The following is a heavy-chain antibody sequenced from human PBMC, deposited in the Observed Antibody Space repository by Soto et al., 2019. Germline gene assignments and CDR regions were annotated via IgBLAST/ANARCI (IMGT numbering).Heavy chain of an antibody. Sequence: SETLSLTWTVSGGTISSYYWSWIRKTPGKGLEWIGYIYYSGSTNYNPSLKGRVTISVDTSKNQFSLKLSSVTAADTAVYYCARHVEEMYSSGWDVPFDYWGHGTLVTVSS. V-gene: IGHV4-59*08. CDR2: IYYSGST. J-gene: IGHJ4*01. D-gene: IGHD6-19*01. CDR1: GGTISSYY. CDR3: ARHVEEMYSSGWDVPFDY.